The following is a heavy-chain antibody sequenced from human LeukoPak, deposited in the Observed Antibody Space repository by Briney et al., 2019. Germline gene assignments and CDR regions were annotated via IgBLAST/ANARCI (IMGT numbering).Heavy chain of an antibody. CDR1: GGTFSSYA. Sequence: SVKVSCKASGGTFSSYAISWVRQAPGQGLEWMGGIIPIFGTANDAQKFQGRVTITTDESTSTAYMELSSLRSEDTAVYYCARGSLTVTTLTYYMDVWGKGTTVTVSS. CDR2: IIPIFGTA. J-gene: IGHJ6*03. D-gene: IGHD4-17*01. V-gene: IGHV1-69*05. CDR3: ARGSLTVTTLTYYMDV.